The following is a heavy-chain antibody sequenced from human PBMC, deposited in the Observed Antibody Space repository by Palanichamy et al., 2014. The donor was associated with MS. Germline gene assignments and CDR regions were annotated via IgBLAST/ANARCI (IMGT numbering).Heavy chain of an antibody. CDR1: TFNFSIYD. CDR3: ATDVPKQWLVGELFNS. Sequence: EMHLLESGGGLIHPGGSLRLSCVASTFNFSIYDMNWVRQAPGKGLEWISFVSASGVGPKYADSVKGRFTVIRDNVANTLFLHMSRLRAEDTAVYHRATDVPKQWLVGELFNSWGRGTPVTVSS. J-gene: IGHJ4*02. V-gene: IGHV3-23*01. D-gene: IGHD6-19*01. CDR2: VSASGVGP.